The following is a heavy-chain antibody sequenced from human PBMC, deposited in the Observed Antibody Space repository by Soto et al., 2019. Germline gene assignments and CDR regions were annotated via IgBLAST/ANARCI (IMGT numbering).Heavy chain of an antibody. CDR1: GGSISSGGYS. D-gene: IGHD2-15*01. CDR2: IYHSGST. V-gene: IGHV4-30-2*01. CDR3: NSDFGGKVATDI. Sequence: SETLSLTCAVPGGSISSGGYSWSWIRQPPGKGLEWIGYIYHSGSTYYNPSLKSRVTISVDRSKNQFSLKLSSVTAADTAVYYFNSDFGGKVATDILGEGTMVT. J-gene: IGHJ3*02.